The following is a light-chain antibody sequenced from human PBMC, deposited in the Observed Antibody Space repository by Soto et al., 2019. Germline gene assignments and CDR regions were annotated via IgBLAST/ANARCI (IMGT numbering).Light chain of an antibody. V-gene: IGKV3-20*01. CDR2: SAS. CDR3: QQYYT. Sequence: IVLTQSPGTLSLSPGERATLSCRASQSVSSSDLAWYQQKPGQAPRLLIYSASSRATGIPDRFSGSGSGTDFTLTISRLGPEDFAEYYCQQYYTFGQGTKLEIK. J-gene: IGKJ2*01. CDR1: QSVSSSD.